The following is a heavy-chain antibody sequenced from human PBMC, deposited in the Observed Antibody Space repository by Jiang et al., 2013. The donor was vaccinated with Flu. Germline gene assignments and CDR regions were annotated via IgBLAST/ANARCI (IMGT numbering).Heavy chain of an antibody. CDR1: GGSISSSSYY. V-gene: IGHV4-39*01. D-gene: IGHD6-13*01. CDR3: ARHLGSIAAAGTECWFDP. Sequence: GSGLVKPSETLSLTCTVSGGSISSSSYYWGWIRQPPGKGLEWIGSIYYSGSTYYNPSLKSRVTISVDTSKNQFSLKLSSVTAADTAVYYCARHLGSIAAAGTECWFDPWGPRGTLVTVSS. CDR2: IYYSGST. J-gene: IGHJ5*02.